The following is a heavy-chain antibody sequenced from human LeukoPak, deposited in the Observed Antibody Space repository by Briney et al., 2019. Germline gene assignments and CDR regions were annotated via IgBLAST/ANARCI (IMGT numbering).Heavy chain of an antibody. D-gene: IGHD1-26*01. CDR2: IYSAGAT. V-gene: IGHV3-53*01. CDR1: GFTVSDNY. Sequence: PGWSLRLSCAASGFTVSDNYMTWVRLAPGKGLEWVSSIYSAGATHYAESVKGRFTISRDNSKNTLYLQMNSLRAEDMAVYYCARIEWERLGRAFDIWGQGTMVTVSS. CDR3: ARIEWERLGRAFDI. J-gene: IGHJ3*02.